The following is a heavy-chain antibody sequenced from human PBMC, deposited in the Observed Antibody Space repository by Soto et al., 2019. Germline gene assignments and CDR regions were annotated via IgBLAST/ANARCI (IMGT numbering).Heavy chain of an antibody. Sequence: SETLSRTCTVYGGSISSGDYYWSWIRQPPGKGLECIGYIYYSGSTYYSPSLKSRVTISVDTSKNQFSLKLSSVTAADTAVYYCARVDAIAVAGTFFDYWGQGTLVTVSS. D-gene: IGHD6-19*01. CDR2: IYYSGST. J-gene: IGHJ4*02. V-gene: IGHV4-30-4*01. CDR1: GGSISSGDYY. CDR3: ARVDAIAVAGTFFDY.